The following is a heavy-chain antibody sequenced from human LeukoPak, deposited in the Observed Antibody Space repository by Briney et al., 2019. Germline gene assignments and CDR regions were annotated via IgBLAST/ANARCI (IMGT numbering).Heavy chain of an antibody. J-gene: IGHJ4*02. CDR1: GYTFTGYY. CDR3: ARGYNYGDY. Sequence: ASVKVSCKASGYTFTGYYMHWVRQAPGQGLEWMGRINPNSGGTNYAQKFQGRVTMTRDTSTSTVYMELSSLRSEDTAVYYCARGYNYGDYWGQGTLVTVSS. V-gene: IGHV1-2*06. D-gene: IGHD5-18*01. CDR2: INPNSGGT.